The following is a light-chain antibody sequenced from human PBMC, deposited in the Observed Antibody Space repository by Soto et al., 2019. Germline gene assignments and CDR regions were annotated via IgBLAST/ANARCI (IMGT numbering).Light chain of an antibody. CDR3: MQGTHWPWM. CDR2: QVS. V-gene: IGKV2-30*02. Sequence: DAVLTQSPLSLPVTLGQPAAISCRSSQSLVHSDGKAYLIWFQQRPGQSPRRLIYQVSRRDAGVPDRFSGSGSGTDFTLIISRVEAEDVGVYYCMQGTHWPWMFGQGTKVEIK. CDR1: QSLVHSDGKAY. J-gene: IGKJ1*01.